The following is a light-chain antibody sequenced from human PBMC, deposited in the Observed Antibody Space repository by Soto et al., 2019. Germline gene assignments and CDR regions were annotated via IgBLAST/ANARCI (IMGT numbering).Light chain of an antibody. CDR2: GAS. Sequence: IVITQSPATLSVSPGDSVTFSCRASQGINRNLAWYQQKPGQAPRLLISGASTGATGIPARISGSGSGTEFTLTISSXQSEDSAVYYCQQYYNWPVSFGGGTKVDTK. J-gene: IGKJ4*01. V-gene: IGKV3-15*01. CDR1: QGINRN. CDR3: QQYYNWPVS.